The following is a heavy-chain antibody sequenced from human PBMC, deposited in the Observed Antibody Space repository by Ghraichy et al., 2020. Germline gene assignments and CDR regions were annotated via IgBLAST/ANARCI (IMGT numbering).Heavy chain of an antibody. Sequence: ASVKVSCKVSGYTLTELSMHWVRQAPGKGLEWMGGFDPEDGETIYAQKFQGRVTMTEDTSTDTAYMELSSLRSEDTAVYYCATINRYSSGWYIIDYWGQGTLVTVSS. CDR3: ATINRYSSGWYIIDY. V-gene: IGHV1-24*01. CDR2: FDPEDGET. CDR1: GYTLTELS. D-gene: IGHD6-19*01. J-gene: IGHJ4*02.